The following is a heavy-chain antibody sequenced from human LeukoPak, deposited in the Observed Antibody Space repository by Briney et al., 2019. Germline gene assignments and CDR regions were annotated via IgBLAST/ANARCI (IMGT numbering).Heavy chain of an antibody. CDR3: ARSRSYNHFDY. J-gene: IGHJ4*02. CDR1: GFTFSSYD. D-gene: IGHD1-14*01. V-gene: IGHV3-13*01. CDR2: IGSAGDT. Sequence: QPGGPLRLSCAASGFTFSSYDMHWVRQATGKGLEWVSAIGSAGDTYYPGSVKGRFTISRENAKNSLYLQMNSLRAGGTAVYYCARSRSYNHFDYWGQGTLVTVSS.